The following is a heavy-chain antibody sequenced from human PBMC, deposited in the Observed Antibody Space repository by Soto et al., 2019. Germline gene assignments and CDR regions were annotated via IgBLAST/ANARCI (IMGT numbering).Heavy chain of an antibody. J-gene: IGHJ5*02. CDR1: GGSISSGDYY. D-gene: IGHD1-26*01. CDR3: ARGLLRNWFDP. Sequence: SETLSLTCTVSGGSISSGDYYWSWIRQPPGKGLEWIGYIYYSGSTYYNPSLKSRVTISVDTSKNQFSLKLSSVTAADTAVYYCARGLLRNWFDPWGQGTLVTVS. V-gene: IGHV4-30-4*01. CDR2: IYYSGST.